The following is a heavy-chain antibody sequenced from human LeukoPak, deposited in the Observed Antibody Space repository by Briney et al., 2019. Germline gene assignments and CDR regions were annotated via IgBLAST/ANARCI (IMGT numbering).Heavy chain of an antibody. D-gene: IGHD5-18*01. V-gene: IGHV4-59*08. Sequence: SETLSLTCTVSGGSISSYYWSWIRQPPGKGLEWIGYIYYSGSTNYNPSLKSRVTISVDTSKNQFSLKLSSVTAADTAVYCCARLWRGYSYEKGNFDYWGQGTLVTVSS. CDR1: GGSISSYY. J-gene: IGHJ4*02. CDR3: ARLWRGYSYEKGNFDY. CDR2: IYYSGST.